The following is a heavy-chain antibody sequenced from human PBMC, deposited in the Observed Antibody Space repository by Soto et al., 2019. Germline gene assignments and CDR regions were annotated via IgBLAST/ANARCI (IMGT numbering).Heavy chain of an antibody. CDR2: IYYSGST. D-gene: IGHD2-15*01. J-gene: IGHJ4*02. Sequence: PSETLSLTCTVSGGSISSYYWSWIRQPPGKGLEWIGYIYYSGSTNYNPSLKSRVTISVDTSKNQFSLKLSSVTAADTAVYYCARDRGYCSGGSCYTEYYFDYWGQGTLVTVS. CDR3: ARDRGYCSGGSCYTEYYFDY. CDR1: GGSISSYY. V-gene: IGHV4-59*01.